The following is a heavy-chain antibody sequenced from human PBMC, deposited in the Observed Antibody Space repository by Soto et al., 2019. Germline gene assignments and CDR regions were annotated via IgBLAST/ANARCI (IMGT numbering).Heavy chain of an antibody. J-gene: IGHJ4*02. D-gene: IGHD6-13*01. CDR1: GFTFSSYS. CDR2: ISSSSSYI. Sequence: EVQLVESGGGLVKPGGSLRLSCAASGFTFSSYSMNWVRQAPGKGLEWVSSISSSSSYIYYADSVKGRFTISRDNAKNSLNLQMSSLRAEDTAVYYCARGRIAAAGKDYWGQGTLVTVSS. V-gene: IGHV3-21*01. CDR3: ARGRIAAAGKDY.